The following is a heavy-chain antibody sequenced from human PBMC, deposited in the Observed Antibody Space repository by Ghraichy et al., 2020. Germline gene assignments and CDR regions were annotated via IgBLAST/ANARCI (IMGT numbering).Heavy chain of an antibody. CDR3: ASLIDAAGTYY. CDR1: AFTFSSYA. Sequence: GGSLRLSCAVSAFTFSSYAMSWVRQAPGKGLEWVSSISGSGGSTYYADSVKGRFTISRDNSKNTLYLQMNSLRAEDTAVYYCASLIDAAGTYYWGQGTLVTVSS. V-gene: IGHV3-23*01. D-gene: IGHD6-13*01. CDR2: ISGSGGST. J-gene: IGHJ4*02.